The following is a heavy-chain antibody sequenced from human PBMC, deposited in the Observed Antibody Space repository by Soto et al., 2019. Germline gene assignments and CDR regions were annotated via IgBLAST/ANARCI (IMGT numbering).Heavy chain of an antibody. CDR3: ASLGVGDWANYYYYYGMDV. CDR1: GFALSVYA. CDR2: VTANGGST. V-gene: IGHV3-23*01. Sequence: GGALGLSCAATGFALSVYALTWVRQGPGKGREWVSAVTANGGSTYSADSVKGRFTISRDNSKNTLFLQMNSLRAEDTAVYYCASLGVGDWANYYYYYGMDVWGQGTTVTVSS. J-gene: IGHJ6*02. D-gene: IGHD2-21*02.